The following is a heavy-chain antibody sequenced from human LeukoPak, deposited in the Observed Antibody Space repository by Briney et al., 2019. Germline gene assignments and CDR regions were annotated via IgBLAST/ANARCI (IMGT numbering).Heavy chain of an antibody. CDR1: GYTFTSYG. Sequence: ASVKVSCKASGYTFTSYGISWVRQAPGQGLEWMGWISAYNGHTNYAQKFQGRVTMTTDTSTSTAYMELRSLRSDDTTVYYCARVPTSSVAGDYWGQGTLVTVSS. D-gene: IGHD6-19*01. CDR2: ISAYNGHT. V-gene: IGHV1-18*01. CDR3: ARVPTSSVAGDY. J-gene: IGHJ4*02.